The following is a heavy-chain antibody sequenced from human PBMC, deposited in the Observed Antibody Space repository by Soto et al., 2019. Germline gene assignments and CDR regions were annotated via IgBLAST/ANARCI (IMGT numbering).Heavy chain of an antibody. CDR3: ARYLSAFYYYYIDV. CDR1: GFTFSSYS. D-gene: IGHD3-10*01. Sequence: GGSLRLSCAASGFTFSSYSMNWVRQAPGKGLEWVSYISSSSSTIYYADSVKGRFTISRDNAKNSLYLQMNSLRAEDTAVYYCARYLSAFYYYYIDVWGKGTTVTVSS. J-gene: IGHJ6*03. V-gene: IGHV3-48*01. CDR2: ISSSSSTI.